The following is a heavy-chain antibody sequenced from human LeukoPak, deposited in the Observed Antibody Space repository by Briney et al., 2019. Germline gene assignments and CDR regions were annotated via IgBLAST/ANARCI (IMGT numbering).Heavy chain of an antibody. J-gene: IGHJ3*02. CDR3: ARGRSSSWYVEDAFDI. CDR1: GYTFTSYD. Sequence: ASVKVSCKASGYTFTSYDINWVRQATGQGLEWMGWMNPNSGNTGYAQKFQGRVTMTRNTSISTAYMELSSLRSEDTAVYYCARGRSSSWYVEDAFDIWGQGTMVTVSS. D-gene: IGHD6-13*01. CDR2: MNPNSGNT. V-gene: IGHV1-8*01.